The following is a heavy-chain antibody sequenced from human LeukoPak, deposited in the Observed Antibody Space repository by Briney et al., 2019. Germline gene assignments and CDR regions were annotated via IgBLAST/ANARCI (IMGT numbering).Heavy chain of an antibody. CDR3: ARDYFDSSGYYYPDAFDI. D-gene: IGHD3-22*01. Sequence: GGSLRLSCAASGFTFSSYWMHWVRQAPGKGLVWVSRINSDGSSTSYADSVKGRFTISRDNAKNTLYLQMNSLRAEDTAVYYCARDYFDSSGYYYPDAFDIWGQGTMVTVSS. CDR2: INSDGSST. J-gene: IGHJ3*02. CDR1: GFTFSSYW. V-gene: IGHV3-74*01.